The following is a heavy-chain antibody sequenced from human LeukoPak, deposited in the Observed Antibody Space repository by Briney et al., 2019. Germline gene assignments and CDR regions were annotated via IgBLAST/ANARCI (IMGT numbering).Heavy chain of an antibody. CDR3: AREGASSSFGY. CDR1: GFTVSSNY. V-gene: IGHV3-53*01. J-gene: IGHJ4*02. Sequence: GGSLRLSCVVSGFTVSSNYMSWVRQAPGKGLEWVSVLYSGGNTYHADSVKGRFTISRDNSKNTLYLQMNSLRAEDTAVYYCAREGASSSFGYWGQGTLVTVSS. D-gene: IGHD6-13*01. CDR2: LYSGGNT.